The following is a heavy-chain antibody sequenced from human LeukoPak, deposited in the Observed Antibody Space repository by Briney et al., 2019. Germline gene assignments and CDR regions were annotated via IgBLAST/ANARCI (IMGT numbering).Heavy chain of an antibody. CDR1: GFTFSSYW. CDR3: AKDRMGSTSFDY. D-gene: IGHD2-8*01. Sequence: GGSLRLSCAASGFTFSSYWMHWVRQAPGKGLVWVSRISSDGSSTSYADSVKGRFTISRDNAKNTLYLQMNSLRTEDTAVYYCAKDRMGSTSFDYWGQGTLVTVSS. CDR2: ISSDGSST. J-gene: IGHJ4*02. V-gene: IGHV3-74*01.